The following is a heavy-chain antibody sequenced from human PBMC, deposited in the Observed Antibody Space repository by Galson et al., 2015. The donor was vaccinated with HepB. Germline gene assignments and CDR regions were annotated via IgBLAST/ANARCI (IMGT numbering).Heavy chain of an antibody. CDR3: SRINMVQGASDY. D-gene: IGHD3-10*01. CDR1: GGSISSGNYY. V-gene: IGHV4-61*01. J-gene: IGHJ4*02. CDR2: IYYDGKT. Sequence: ETLSLTCTVSGGSISSGNYYWSWIRQPPGKGLEWIGYIYYDGKTDYNPSLKSRVTISVDTYKKQFFLKVSSVTAADTAIYFCSRINMVQGASDYWGQGTLVTVSS.